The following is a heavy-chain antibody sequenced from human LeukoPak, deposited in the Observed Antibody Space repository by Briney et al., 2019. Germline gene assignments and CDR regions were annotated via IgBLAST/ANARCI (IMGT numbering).Heavy chain of an antibody. D-gene: IGHD3-3*01. Sequence: SGGSLRLSCAASGFTFSNYAMSWVRQAPGKGLEWVSGISGSGGSTYYADSVKGRFTISRDNSKNTLYLQMNSLRAEDTAVYYCAKDGFGVVIISSGFDYWGQGTLVTVSS. CDR1: GFTFSNYA. J-gene: IGHJ4*02. CDR2: ISGSGGST. CDR3: AKDGFGVVIISSGFDY. V-gene: IGHV3-23*01.